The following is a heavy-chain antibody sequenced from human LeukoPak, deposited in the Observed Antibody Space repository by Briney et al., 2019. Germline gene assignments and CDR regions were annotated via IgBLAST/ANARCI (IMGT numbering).Heavy chain of an antibody. J-gene: IGHJ5*02. V-gene: IGHV1-2*02. D-gene: IGHD2-2*01. CDR1: GYTFTGYY. CDR3: ARTVVPAAINWFDP. CDR2: INPSTGGT. Sequence: ASVKVSCKASGYTFTGYYMHWVRQAPGQGLEWVGWINPSTGGTNYAQKFQGRVTMTRDTSISTAYMELSRLKSDDTAVYYCARTVVPAAINWFDPWGQGTLVTVSS.